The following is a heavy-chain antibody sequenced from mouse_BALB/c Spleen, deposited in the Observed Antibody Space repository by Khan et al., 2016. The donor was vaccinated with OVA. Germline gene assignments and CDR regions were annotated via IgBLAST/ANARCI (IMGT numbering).Heavy chain of an antibody. D-gene: IGHD1-1*01. V-gene: IGHV3-2*02. CDR3: ARVYGMDFDY. CDR2: ISYSGNT. J-gene: IGHJ2*01. CDR1: GYSITSDYA. Sequence: VQLKESGPGLVKPSQSLSLTCTVTGYSITSDYAWNWIRQFPGNKLEWMGFISYSGNTNYNPSLKSRASITRDTSKNQFFLHLNSVTTEDTATYYCARVYGMDFDYWGQGTTLTVSS.